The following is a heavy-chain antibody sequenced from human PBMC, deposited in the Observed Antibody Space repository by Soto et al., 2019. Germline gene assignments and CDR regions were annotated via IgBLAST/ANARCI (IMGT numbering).Heavy chain of an antibody. CDR3: AKGRHSIASQDPNHYYYGMDV. V-gene: IGHV3-30*18. J-gene: IGHJ6*02. CDR1: GYTFRTDG. CDR2: ISHDGSSK. Sequence: QVQLVESGGGVVQPGRSLRLSCAACGYTFRTDGMHWVRQAPGKGLEWVALISHDGSSKYYADSVKGRFTISRDNSKNTVYMEMNSLRAEDTSVYYCAKGRHSIASQDPNHYYYGMDVWGQGTTVTIYS. D-gene: IGHD6-6*01.